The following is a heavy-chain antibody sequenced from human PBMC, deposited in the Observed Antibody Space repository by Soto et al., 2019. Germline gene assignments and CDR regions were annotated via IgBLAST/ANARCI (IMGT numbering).Heavy chain of an antibody. CDR2: INAGNGNT. CDR1: GYTFTSYA. CDR3: ARELRFLEWYHIDY. Sequence: ASVKVSCKASGYTFTSYAMHWVRQAPGQRLEWMGWINAGNGNTKYSQKFQGRVTITRDTSASTAYMELSSLRSEDTAVYYCARELRFLEWYHIDYWGQGTLVTVSS. V-gene: IGHV1-3*01. J-gene: IGHJ4*02. D-gene: IGHD3-3*01.